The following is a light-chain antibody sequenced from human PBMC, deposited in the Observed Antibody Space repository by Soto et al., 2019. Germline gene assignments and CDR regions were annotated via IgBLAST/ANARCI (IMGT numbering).Light chain of an antibody. V-gene: IGKV3-15*01. CDR2: GAS. J-gene: IGKJ1*01. CDR1: QSVSGN. CDR3: QQYNNWPPS. Sequence: EIVMTQSPATLSVSPGERATLSCRASQSVSGNLAWYQQKPGQAPRLLIYGASTRATGIPARFSGSGSGTGPTLTISSLQSEDFAVYSCQQYNNWPPSFGQGTKVEIK.